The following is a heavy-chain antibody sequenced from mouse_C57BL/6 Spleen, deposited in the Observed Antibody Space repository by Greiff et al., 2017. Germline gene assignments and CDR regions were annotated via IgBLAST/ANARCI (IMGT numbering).Heavy chain of an antibody. V-gene: IGHV1-15*01. CDR1: GYTFTDYE. Sequence: QVQLQQSGAELVRPGASVTLSCKASGYTFTDYEMHWVKQTPVHGLEWIGAIDPETGGTAYNQKFKGKAILTADKSSSTAYMELRSLTSEDSAVYYSTRSDGSSPHYYAMDYWGQGTSVTVSS. J-gene: IGHJ4*01. CDR2: IDPETGGT. CDR3: TRSDGSSPHYYAMDY. D-gene: IGHD1-1*01.